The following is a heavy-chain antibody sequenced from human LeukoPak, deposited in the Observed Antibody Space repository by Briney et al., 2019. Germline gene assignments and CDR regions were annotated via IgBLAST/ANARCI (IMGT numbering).Heavy chain of an antibody. CDR3: AKDTTPPKAGFDP. V-gene: IGHV3-30*02. CDR2: IRYDGSNK. Sequence: GGSLRLSCAASGFTFSSYGMHWVRQAPGKGLEWVAFIRYDGSNKYYADSVKGRFTIPRDNSKYTLYLQMNSLRAEDTSIYFCAKDTTPPKAGFDPWGQGTLVIVSS. J-gene: IGHJ5*02. CDR1: GFTFSSYG. D-gene: IGHD1-14*01.